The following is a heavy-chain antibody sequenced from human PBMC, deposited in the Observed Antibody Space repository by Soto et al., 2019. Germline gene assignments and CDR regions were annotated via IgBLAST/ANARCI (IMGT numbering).Heavy chain of an antibody. D-gene: IGHD5-12*01. Sequence: SETLSLTCTVSGGSISSFYWSWIRQPPGKGLEWIGYIYYSGSTNYNPSLKSRVSISVDTSKNQFSLKLSSVTAADTAVYYGARGRSDGYNSFDYWGQGTLVTVSS. CDR3: ARGRSDGYNSFDY. V-gene: IGHV4-59*01. CDR1: GGSISSFY. J-gene: IGHJ4*02. CDR2: IYYSGST.